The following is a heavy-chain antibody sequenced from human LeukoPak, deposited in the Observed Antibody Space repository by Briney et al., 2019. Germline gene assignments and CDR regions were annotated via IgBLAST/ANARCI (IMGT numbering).Heavy chain of an antibody. J-gene: IGHJ4*02. V-gene: IGHV4-39*01. CDR3: ARQVGGSSNIDY. CDR2: IFHSGSA. D-gene: IGHD1-26*01. Sequence: SETLSLTCTFSGGSLTSNIYYWVWISQPPGKGLEWIGNIFHSGSAYYNPSLKSRVPISVDTSKNQFSLKLSSVTAADTAVYYCARQVGGSSNIDYWGQGTLVTVSS. CDR1: GGSLTSNIYY.